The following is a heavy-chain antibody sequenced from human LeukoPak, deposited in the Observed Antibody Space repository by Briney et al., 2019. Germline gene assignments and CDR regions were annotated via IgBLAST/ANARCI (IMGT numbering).Heavy chain of an antibody. J-gene: IGHJ6*02. CDR3: ARDSGSGWPSYYYYGMDV. D-gene: IGHD6-19*01. Sequence: GPSVSLSCNASGYTFTGYYMHWVRQAPGQGLEWMGCNNQYNGNTNNAQKVQGRVTMTTDTSTSTADMELRSLRSDDTAVYYCARDSGSGWPSYYYYGMDVWGQGTTVTVSS. CDR2: NNQYNGNT. V-gene: IGHV1-18*04. CDR1: GYTFTGYY.